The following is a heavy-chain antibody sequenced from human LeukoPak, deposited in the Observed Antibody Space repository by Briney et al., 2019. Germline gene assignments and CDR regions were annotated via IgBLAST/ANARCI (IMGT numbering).Heavy chain of an antibody. Sequence: PGGSLRLSCAVSGFTFSSYAMNWVRQAPGKGLEWVSAISGSGGSTYYADSVKGRFTISRDKSKNTLYLQMNSLRAEGMALYYCASGGWSEYFQHWGQGTLVTVSS. CDR1: GFTFSSYA. J-gene: IGHJ1*01. CDR3: ASGGWSEYFQH. D-gene: IGHD6-19*01. CDR2: ISGSGGST. V-gene: IGHV3-23*01.